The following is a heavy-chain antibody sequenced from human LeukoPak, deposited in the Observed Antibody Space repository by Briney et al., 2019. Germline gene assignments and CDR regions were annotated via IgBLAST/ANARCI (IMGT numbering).Heavy chain of an antibody. CDR3: AKDRPNFHENSGHYYRRDGDS. CDR1: GFTFYMYA. Sequence: GGSLTLSCQASGFTFYMYAMSWVRQAPGKGLEWVASMCGTAGCTFYPDSVKGRFTISRDNSKNVLYLRMNSLTAEDTTIYYCAKDRPNFHENSGHYYRRDGDSWGQGTLVTVPS. J-gene: IGHJ5*01. CDR2: MCGTAGCT. D-gene: IGHD3-22*01. V-gene: IGHV3-23*01.